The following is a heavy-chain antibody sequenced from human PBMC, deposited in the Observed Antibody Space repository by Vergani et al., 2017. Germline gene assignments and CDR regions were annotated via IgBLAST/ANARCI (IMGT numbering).Heavy chain of an antibody. D-gene: IGHD3-9*01. V-gene: IGHV4-39*07. Sequence: QLQLQESGPGLVKPSETLSLTCTVSGGSISSSSYYWGWIRQPPGKGLEWIGSIYSSGSTAYNPSLKSRVTISVDTSKNQFSLKLSSVTAADKAVYYCARDLGQILTIVPEPGAFDIRGQGTMVTVSS. CDR3: ARDLGQILTIVPEPGAFDI. CDR1: GGSISSSSYY. J-gene: IGHJ3*02. CDR2: IYSSGST.